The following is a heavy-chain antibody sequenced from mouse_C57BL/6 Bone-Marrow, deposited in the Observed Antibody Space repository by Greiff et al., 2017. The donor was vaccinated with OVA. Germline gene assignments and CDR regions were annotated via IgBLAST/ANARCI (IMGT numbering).Heavy chain of an antibody. Sequence: EVQLVESGGGLVQPKGSLKLSCAASGFTFNTYAMHWVRQAPGQGLEWVARIRSKSSNYATYYADSVKDRLTISRDDSQSMLYLQKHNLRTEDTAVDYCVRESVRQGYFDVWGTGTTVTVSS. J-gene: IGHJ1*03. V-gene: IGHV10-3*01. D-gene: IGHD1-3*01. CDR3: VRESVRQGYFDV. CDR1: GFTFNTYA. CDR2: IRSKSSNYAT.